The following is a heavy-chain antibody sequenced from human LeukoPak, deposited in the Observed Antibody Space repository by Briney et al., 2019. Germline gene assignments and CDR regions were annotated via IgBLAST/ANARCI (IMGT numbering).Heavy chain of an antibody. CDR2: IMNDQSQE. Sequence: GGSLRPSWAAAGFSSSSYGMHWVRRPANNGRGWEAGIMNDQSQENYAGSGKGLFSIARDNSMPTLFLQMDLRRPEDTAVYYCERDDALGDNGYDIWGQGTMVTVSS. J-gene: IGHJ3*02. V-gene: IGHV3-33*02. CDR3: ERDDALGDNGYDI. CDR1: GFSSSSYG. D-gene: IGHD3-16*01.